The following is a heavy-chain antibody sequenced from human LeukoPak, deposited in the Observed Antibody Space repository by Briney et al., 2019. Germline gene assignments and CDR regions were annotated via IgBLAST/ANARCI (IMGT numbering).Heavy chain of an antibody. J-gene: IGHJ4*02. CDR1: GFTFSDYG. D-gene: IGHD1-26*01. V-gene: IGHV3-30*18. CDR3: AKDSGNQY. CDR2: ISYDGSNK. Sequence: GGSLRLSCAASGFTFSDYGMHWVRQAPGKGLEWVAVISYDGSNKYYADSVKGRFTISRDNSKNTLYLQMNSLRAEDTAVYYCAKDSGNQYWGQGTLVTVSS.